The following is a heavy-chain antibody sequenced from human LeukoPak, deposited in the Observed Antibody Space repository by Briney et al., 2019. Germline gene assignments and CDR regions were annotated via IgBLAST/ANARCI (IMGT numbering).Heavy chain of an antibody. J-gene: IGHJ4*02. V-gene: IGHV3-23*01. CDR2: ISGSGSNV. CDR1: GFTFSSYS. CDR3: AIFPIVDVPAAKQNVDF. D-gene: IGHD2-2*01. Sequence: GGSLRLSCAASGFTFSSYSMNWVRQAPGKGLEWVSSISGSGSNVYYADHVKGRFTISKDMSNNTLFLQMNSLRGDDTAVYFCAIFPIVDVPAAKQNVDFWGQGTLVTVSS.